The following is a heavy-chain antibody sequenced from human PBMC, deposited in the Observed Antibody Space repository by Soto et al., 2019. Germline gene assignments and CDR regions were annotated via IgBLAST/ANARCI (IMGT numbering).Heavy chain of an antibody. D-gene: IGHD1-7*01. CDR2: TYYRSKWYN. J-gene: IGHJ5*02. CDR1: GDSVSSNSAA. Sequence: QTLSLTCAISGDSVSSNSAAWNWIRQSPSRGLEWLGRTYYRSKWYNDYAVSVKSRITINPDTSKNQFSLQLNSVTPEDTAVYYCARGVITGTKVLVNWFDPWGQGTLVTVSS. CDR3: ARGVITGTKVLVNWFDP. V-gene: IGHV6-1*01.